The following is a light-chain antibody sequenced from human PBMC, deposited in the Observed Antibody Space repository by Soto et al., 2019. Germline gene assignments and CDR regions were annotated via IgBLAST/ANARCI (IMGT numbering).Light chain of an antibody. V-gene: IGLV2-11*01. CDR2: DVS. Sequence: QSALTKPRSVSGSPGQSVTISCTGTSSDVGGYNYVSWYQQHPGKAPKLVIYDVSKWPSGVPDRFSGSKSGNTASLTISGLQAEDEADYYCCSYAGNSLWVFGGGTKVTVL. CDR3: CSYAGNSLWV. CDR1: SSDVGGYNY. J-gene: IGLJ3*02.